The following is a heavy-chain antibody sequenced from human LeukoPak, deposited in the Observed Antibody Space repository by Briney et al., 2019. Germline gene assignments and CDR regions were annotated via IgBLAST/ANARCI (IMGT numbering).Heavy chain of an antibody. V-gene: IGHV3-15*01. CDR1: GFTFSNAW. Sequence: GGSLRLSCAASGFTFSNAWMTWVRQAPGKGLEWIGRIKDKIEGETTDYAAPVRGRFTISRDDSKNILFLQMNCLKTEDSAVYYCVTGDYDFFDYWGQGTLVTVSS. J-gene: IGHJ4*02. CDR2: IKDKIEGETT. D-gene: IGHD3-3*01. CDR3: VTGDYDFFDY.